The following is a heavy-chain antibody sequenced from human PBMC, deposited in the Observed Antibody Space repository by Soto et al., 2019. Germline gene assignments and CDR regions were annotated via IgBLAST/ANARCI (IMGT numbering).Heavy chain of an antibody. CDR2: ISGSTIYT. J-gene: IGHJ4*02. Sequence: PGGSLRLSCAASGFIFSDHYMSWIRQAPGKGLEWLAYISGSTIYTDYADSVKGRFTISRDNAKNSVYLQMNSLRVDDTAVYYCARSMKGGKNFDHWGQGTLVTSPQ. CDR3: ARSMKGGKNFDH. CDR1: GFIFSDHY. D-gene: IGHD1-26*01. V-gene: IGHV3-11*03.